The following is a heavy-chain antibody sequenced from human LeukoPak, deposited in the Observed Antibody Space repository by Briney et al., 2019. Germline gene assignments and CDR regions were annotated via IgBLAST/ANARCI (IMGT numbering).Heavy chain of an antibody. CDR3: ARMDYGDYAFDY. CDR2: ISYDGSNK. D-gene: IGHD4-17*01. CDR1: GFTFSSYA. V-gene: IGHV3-30-3*01. J-gene: IGHJ4*02. Sequence: GGSLRLSCAASGFTFSSYAMHWVRQAPGKGLEWVAVISYDGSNKYYADSVKGRFTISRDNSKNTLYLQMNSLRAEDTAVYYCARMDYGDYAFDYWGQGTLVTVSS.